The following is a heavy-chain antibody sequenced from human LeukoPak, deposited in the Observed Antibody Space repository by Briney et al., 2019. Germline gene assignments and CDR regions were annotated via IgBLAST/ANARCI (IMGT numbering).Heavy chain of an antibody. CDR1: GYTFIDYW. J-gene: IGHJ6*02. CDR2: IFPADSDT. CDR3: AKNGLEGCTGGCCFTSFHYYGMDV. V-gene: IGHV5-51*01. Sequence: GESLKISCQDSGYTFIDYWIGWVRQVPGKGLEGMGIIFPADSDTKYSPSFQGQVTISVDRSTSTAYLQWSSLKASDTAVYYCAKNGLEGCTGGCCFTSFHYYGMDVWGRGTAVTASS. D-gene: IGHD2-8*02.